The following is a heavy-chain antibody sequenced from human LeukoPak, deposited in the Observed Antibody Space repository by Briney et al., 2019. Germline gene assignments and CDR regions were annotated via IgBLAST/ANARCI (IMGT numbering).Heavy chain of an antibody. CDR2: ISYDGSNK. CDR1: GFTFSSYA. J-gene: IGHJ4*02. CDR3: ARSYSRYFDY. Sequence: GRSLRLSCAASGFTFSSYAMHWVRQAPGKGLEWVAVISYDGSNKYYADSVKGRFTISRDNSKNTLYLQMNSLRAEDTAVYYCARSYSRYFDYWGQGTLVTVSS. D-gene: IGHD4-11*01. V-gene: IGHV3-30*01.